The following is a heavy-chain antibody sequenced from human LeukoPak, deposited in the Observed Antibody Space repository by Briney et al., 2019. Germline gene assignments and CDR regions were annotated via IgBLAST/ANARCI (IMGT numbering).Heavy chain of an antibody. CDR3: ARGGDWRFDY. J-gene: IGHJ4*02. D-gene: IGHD2-21*02. V-gene: IGHV4-4*02. CDR2: IHHYKGT. Sequence: LEWIGEIHHYKGTNYNPSLKSRVTILVDKSKNLFSLNMNSVTAADTAVYYCARGGDWRFDYWGRGTRVTVSS.